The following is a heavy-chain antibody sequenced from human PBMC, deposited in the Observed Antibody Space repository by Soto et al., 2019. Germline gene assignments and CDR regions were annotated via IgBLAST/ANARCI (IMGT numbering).Heavy chain of an antibody. CDR3: ARAARYCSTASCFSSVYWSDP. CDR2: ISAFNGNT. Sequence: SVKVSCKASGYTFTSYGFSWVRQAPGQGLEWMGWISAFNGNTNYAQKFQGRVSMTTEKSTSTAYMELRGLTSDDTALYYCARAARYCSTASCFSSVYWSDPWG. V-gene: IGHV1-18*04. D-gene: IGHD2-2*01. J-gene: IGHJ5*02. CDR1: GYTFTSYG.